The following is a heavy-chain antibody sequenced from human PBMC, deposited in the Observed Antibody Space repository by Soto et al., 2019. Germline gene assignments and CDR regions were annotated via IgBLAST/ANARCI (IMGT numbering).Heavy chain of an antibody. Sequence: ASVKVSCKASGYTFTSYAMHWVRQAPGQRLEWMGWINAGNGNTKYSQKFQGRVTITRDTSASTAYMELSSLRSEDTAVYYCARDQSGYYSYYFDYWGQGTLVTVSS. D-gene: IGHD3-22*01. J-gene: IGHJ4*02. CDR3: ARDQSGYYSYYFDY. CDR1: GYTFTSYA. V-gene: IGHV1-3*01. CDR2: INAGNGNT.